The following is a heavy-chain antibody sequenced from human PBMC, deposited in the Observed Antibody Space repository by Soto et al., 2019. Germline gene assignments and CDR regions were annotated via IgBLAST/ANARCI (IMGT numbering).Heavy chain of an antibody. CDR1: GYTFTGYY. Sequence: ASVKVSCKASGYTFTGYYMHWVRQAPGQGLEWMGWINPNSGGTNYAQKFQGWVTMTRDTSISTAYMELSRLRSDGTAVYYCARRREYCTSTSCYEDRNDAFDIWGQGTMVTVS. CDR3: ARRREYCTSTSCYEDRNDAFDI. V-gene: IGHV1-2*04. J-gene: IGHJ3*02. D-gene: IGHD2-2*01. CDR2: INPNSGGT.